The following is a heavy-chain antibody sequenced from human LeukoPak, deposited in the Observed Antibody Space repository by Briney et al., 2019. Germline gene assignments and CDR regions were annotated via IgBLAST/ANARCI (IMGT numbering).Heavy chain of an antibody. D-gene: IGHD2-2*01. V-gene: IGHV1-18*01. CDR2: ISGYNGNT. Sequence: GDSVKVSCKASGYNFTIYGISWVRQGLGQGPEWMGWISGYNGNTNNAQNLQGRVTMTTDTSTSTAYMELRSLRSDDTAVYYCARCSSCCSSASCLAYFDYYYMDVWGKGTTVTVSS. J-gene: IGHJ6*03. CDR1: GYNFTIYG. CDR3: ARCSSCCSSASCLAYFDYYYMDV.